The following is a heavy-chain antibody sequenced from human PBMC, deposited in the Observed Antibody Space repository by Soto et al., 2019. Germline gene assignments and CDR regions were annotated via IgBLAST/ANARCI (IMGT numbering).Heavy chain of an antibody. Sequence: PSETLSVTCTVSGGSISSYYWSWIRQPPGKGLEWIGYIYYSGSTNYNPSLKSRVTISVDTSKNQFSLKLSSVTAADTAVYYCARQGCSSTSCYLGGDWFDPWGQGTLVTVSS. D-gene: IGHD2-2*01. CDR1: GGSISSYY. CDR3: ARQGCSSTSCYLGGDWFDP. J-gene: IGHJ5*02. CDR2: IYYSGST. V-gene: IGHV4-59*08.